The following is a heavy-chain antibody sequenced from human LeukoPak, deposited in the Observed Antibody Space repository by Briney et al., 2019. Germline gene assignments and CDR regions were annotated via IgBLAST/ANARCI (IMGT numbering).Heavy chain of an antibody. Sequence: GASVKVTCKFSGYTLTELSMHWVRQAPGKGLEWMGGFDPEDGETIYAQKFQGRVTMTEDTSTDTAYMELSSLRSEDTAVYYCATFPEVGAAPLHDAFTIWGQGSMVTVSS. V-gene: IGHV1-24*01. CDR1: GYTLTELS. CDR2: FDPEDGET. D-gene: IGHD1-26*01. CDR3: ATFPEVGAAPLHDAFTI. J-gene: IGHJ3*02.